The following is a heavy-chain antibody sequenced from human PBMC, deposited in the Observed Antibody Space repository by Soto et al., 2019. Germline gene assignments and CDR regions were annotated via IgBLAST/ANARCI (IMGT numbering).Heavy chain of an antibody. D-gene: IGHD6-13*01. CDR3: AKGISEQFGLVPFDS. V-gene: IGHV3-23*01. CDR1: GFTFSSYA. J-gene: IGHJ4*02. CDR2: ISGSGGST. Sequence: PGGSLRLSCAASGFTFSSYAMSWVRQAPGKGLEWVSSISGSGGSTYYADSVKGRFTISRDNSKNTLYLQMNSLRAEDTAVYYCAKGISEQFGLVPFDSWGQGTLVTVSS.